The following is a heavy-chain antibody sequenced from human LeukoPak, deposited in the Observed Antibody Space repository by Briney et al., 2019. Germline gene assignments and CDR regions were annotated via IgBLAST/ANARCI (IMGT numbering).Heavy chain of an antibody. V-gene: IGHV3-7*01. CDR3: VRDAYGDYLDY. J-gene: IGHJ4*02. Sequence: GGSLRLSCAASGFTFSSYWMSWVRQAPGKGLEWVANIKQDGSEKYYVDSVKGRFTISRDNAKNSLYLQMNSLRAEDTAVYYCVRDAYGDYLDYWGQGTLVTVSS. D-gene: IGHD4-17*01. CDR1: GFTFSSYW. CDR2: IKQDGSEK.